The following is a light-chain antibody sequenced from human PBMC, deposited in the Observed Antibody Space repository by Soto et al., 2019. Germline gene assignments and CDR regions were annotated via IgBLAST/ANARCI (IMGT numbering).Light chain of an antibody. V-gene: IGKV3-15*01. CDR2: GAS. CDR3: QHYNARSPWT. Sequence: IVMTQSPATLSVSPGERATLSCRASQSINTNLAWFQQKPGRAPRLLIFGASTRATDIPARFSGSGSGTEFTLPISTLQSEDFAVYYCQHYNARSPWTFGQGTKVDIK. CDR1: QSINTN. J-gene: IGKJ1*01.